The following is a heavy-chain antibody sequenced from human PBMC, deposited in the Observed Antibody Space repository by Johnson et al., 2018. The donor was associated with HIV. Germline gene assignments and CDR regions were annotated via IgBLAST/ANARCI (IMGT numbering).Heavy chain of an antibody. CDR1: GFSFSDYY. CDR2: IYSGGST. Sequence: VQLVESGGGLVKPGGSLRLSCTASGFSFSDYYMSWIRQAPGKGLEWVSVIYSGGSTYHADSVKGRFTISRDNSKNTLYLQMNSLRAEDTAVYYCARDKVDDAFDIWGQGTMVTVSS. D-gene: IGHD5-12*01. CDR3: ARDKVDDAFDI. J-gene: IGHJ3*02. V-gene: IGHV3-66*02.